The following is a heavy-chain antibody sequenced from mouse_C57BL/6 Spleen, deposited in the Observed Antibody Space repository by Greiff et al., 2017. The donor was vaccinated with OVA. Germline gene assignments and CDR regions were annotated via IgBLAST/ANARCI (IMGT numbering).Heavy chain of an antibody. J-gene: IGHJ3*01. V-gene: IGHV1-62-2*01. Sequence: QVQLKESGAELVKPGASEKLSCKASGYTFTEYTIHWVKQRSGQGLEWIGWFYPGSGSIKYNEKFKDKATLTADKSSSTVYMELSRLTSEDSAVYFCARHEEGYYSNSAWFAYWGQGTLVTVSA. CDR3: ARHEEGYYSNSAWFAY. D-gene: IGHD2-5*01. CDR2: FYPGSGSI. CDR1: GYTFTEYT.